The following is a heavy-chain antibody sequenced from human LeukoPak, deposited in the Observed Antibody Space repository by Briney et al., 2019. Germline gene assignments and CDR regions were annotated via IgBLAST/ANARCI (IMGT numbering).Heavy chain of an antibody. J-gene: IGHJ4*02. Sequence: GGSLRLSCAASGFTFSGYAMHWVRQAPGKGLEWVAVISNDGSNKYYADSVKGRFTISRDNSKNTLYLQMNSLRAEDTAVYYCAREMYYYDTSGLIDYWGQGTLVTVSS. CDR2: ISNDGSNK. CDR3: AREMYYYDTSGLIDY. CDR1: GFTFSGYA. D-gene: IGHD3-22*01. V-gene: IGHV3-30-3*01.